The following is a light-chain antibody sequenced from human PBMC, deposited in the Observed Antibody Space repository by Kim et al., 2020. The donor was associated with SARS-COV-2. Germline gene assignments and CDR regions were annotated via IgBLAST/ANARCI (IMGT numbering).Light chain of an antibody. V-gene: IGLV1-51*01. Sequence: GQKVTISCSGTSSNIWDNYEAWYQQHPGTAPKLLIYDNNTRPSGIRDRFSGSKSGTSASLGITGLQTGDEADYYCGTWDSSLTEVVFGGGTQLTVL. J-gene: IGLJ2*01. CDR2: DNN. CDR3: GTWDSSLTEVV. CDR1: SSNIWDNY.